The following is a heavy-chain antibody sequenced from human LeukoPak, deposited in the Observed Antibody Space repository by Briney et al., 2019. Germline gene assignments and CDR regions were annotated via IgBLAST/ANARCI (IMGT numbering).Heavy chain of an antibody. CDR3: ARDMGSGSLHY. Sequence: ASVKVSCKASGYTFTTYAIHWVRQAPGQRLEWLGWINTGNGDTRYSRTFQARVTITRDTSASTAYIEVSSLRPEDTAVYYCARDMGSGSLHYWGQGTLVTVSS. CDR2: INTGNGDT. CDR1: GYTFTTYA. D-gene: IGHD1-26*01. J-gene: IGHJ4*02. V-gene: IGHV1-3*04.